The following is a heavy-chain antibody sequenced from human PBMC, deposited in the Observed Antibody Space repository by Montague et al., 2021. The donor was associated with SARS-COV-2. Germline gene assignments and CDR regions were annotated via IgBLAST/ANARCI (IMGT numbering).Heavy chain of an antibody. CDR1: GGSFSGYY. D-gene: IGHD5-12*01. Sequence: SETQSLTCVVYGGSFSGYYWNWIRQPPGKGLEWIGEINHSGSTNYNPSLKSRVTISVDTSNNQFSLKLTSVTAADTAVYYCARGPTNNIGMVATRLDYWGQGTLVTVSS. CDR2: INHSGST. J-gene: IGHJ4*02. CDR3: ARGPTNNIGMVATRLDY. V-gene: IGHV4-34*01.